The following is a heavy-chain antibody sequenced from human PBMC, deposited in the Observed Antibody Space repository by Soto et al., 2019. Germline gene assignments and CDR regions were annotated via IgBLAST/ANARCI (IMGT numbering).Heavy chain of an antibody. CDR2: IYYSGST. Sequence: QVQLQESGPGLVKPSETLSLTCTVSGGSVSSGSYYWSWIRQPPGKGLEWIGYIYYSGSTNYNPSLKSRVTISVDTSKNQFSLKLSSVTAADTAVYYCARGAYYDFNRGGMDVWGQGTTVTVSS. D-gene: IGHD3-3*01. CDR3: ARGAYYDFNRGGMDV. J-gene: IGHJ6*02. CDR1: GGSVSSGSYY. V-gene: IGHV4-61*01.